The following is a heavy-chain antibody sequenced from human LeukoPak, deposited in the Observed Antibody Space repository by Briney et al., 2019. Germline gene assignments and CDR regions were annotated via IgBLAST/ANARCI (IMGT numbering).Heavy chain of an antibody. J-gene: IGHJ4*02. D-gene: IGHD3-10*01. CDR2: IRYDGSNK. CDR3: AKISAYRMVRGVIDY. CDR1: GFTFSSYV. V-gene: IGHV3-30*02. Sequence: GGSLRLSCAASGFTFSSYVMHWVRQAPGKGLEWVAFIRYDGSNKYYADSVKGRFTISRDNSKNTLYLQMNSLRAEDTAVYYCAKISAYRMVRGVIDYWGQGTLVTVSS.